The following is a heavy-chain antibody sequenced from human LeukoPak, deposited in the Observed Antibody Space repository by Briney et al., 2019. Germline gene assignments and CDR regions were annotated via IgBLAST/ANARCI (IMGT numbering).Heavy chain of an antibody. CDR2: INHSGST. D-gene: IGHD6-19*01. Sequence: SETLSLTCAVYGGSFSGYYWNWIRQPPGKGLEWIGEINHSGSTNYNPPLQSRVTVSADTSKNQFSLQLSSVTAADTAVYYCARRFVSSGWFDYWGQGTLVTVSS. J-gene: IGHJ4*02. CDR3: ARRFVSSGWFDY. CDR1: GGSFSGYY. V-gene: IGHV4-34*09.